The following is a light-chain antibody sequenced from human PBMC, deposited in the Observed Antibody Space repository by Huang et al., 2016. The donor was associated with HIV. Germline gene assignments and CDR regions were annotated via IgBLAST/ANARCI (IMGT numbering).Light chain of an antibody. V-gene: IGKV3-11*01. CDR3: QQRSNWPGIT. CDR2: YAS. CDR1: QSVSSY. J-gene: IGKJ3*01. Sequence: EIVLTQSPATLSLSPGERATLSCRASQSVSSYLAWYQQKPGQAPRLLIYYASNRATGSPARFSGSGSGTDFTLTISSLEPEDFAVYYCQQRSNWPGITFGPGTKVDIK.